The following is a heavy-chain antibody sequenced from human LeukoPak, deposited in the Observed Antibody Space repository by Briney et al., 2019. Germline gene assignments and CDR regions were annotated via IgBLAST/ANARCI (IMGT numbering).Heavy chain of an antibody. J-gene: IGHJ6*03. D-gene: IGHD2-2*01. Sequence: ASVKVSCKASGYTFTGYYMHWVRQAPGQGLEWMGWINPNSGGTNYAQKFQGRVTMTRDTSISTAYMELSRLRSDDTAVYYCARGYCSSTSCYDPTYYYYMDVWGKGTTVTISS. CDR3: ARGYCSSTSCYDPTYYYYMDV. V-gene: IGHV1-2*02. CDR2: INPNSGGT. CDR1: GYTFTGYY.